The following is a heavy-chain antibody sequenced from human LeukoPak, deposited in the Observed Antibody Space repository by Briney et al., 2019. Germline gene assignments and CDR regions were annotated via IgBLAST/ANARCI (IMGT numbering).Heavy chain of an antibody. CDR1: GFTFSGYS. CDR3: ARGGIYSQGFDY. D-gene: IGHD6-13*01. V-gene: IGHV3-21*01. Sequence: GGSLRLFCAASGFTFSGYSMKWVRQAPGKGLEWVSSISTTSNYIHYADSLKGRVAISRDNAKNSLYLQMNSLRAEDTAVYYCARGGIYSQGFDYWGQGSLVTVSS. CDR2: ISTTSNYI. J-gene: IGHJ4*02.